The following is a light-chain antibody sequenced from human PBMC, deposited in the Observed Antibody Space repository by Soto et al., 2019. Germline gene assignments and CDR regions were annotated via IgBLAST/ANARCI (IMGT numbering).Light chain of an antibody. J-gene: IGLJ1*01. Sequence: QAVVTQPPSVSGAPGQRVTISCTGSSSNIGAGYDVQWYQQLPGTAPKLLIYGNSNRPSGVPDRFSGSKSGTSASLAITGLQAEDEADYYCQSYDSSLSGYVFGTGNKVTVL. V-gene: IGLV1-40*01. CDR2: GNS. CDR1: SSNIGAGYD. CDR3: QSYDSSLSGYV.